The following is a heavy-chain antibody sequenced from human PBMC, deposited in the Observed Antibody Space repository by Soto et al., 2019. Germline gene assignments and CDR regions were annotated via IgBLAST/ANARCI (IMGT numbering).Heavy chain of an antibody. CDR1: GFTFRNYY. CDR2: ISHNGLNI. J-gene: IGHJ4*02. D-gene: IGHD6-19*01. CDR3: ARVSASGWHVNGRDYFDH. V-gene: IGHV3-11*01. Sequence: QVQLVESGGGLVTPGGSLRLTCVASGFTFRNYYMTWIRQAPGKGLESVSYISHNGLNIYYTDSVKGRFTISRDNAQNSVHLQMDSLGVEDTAVYYCARVSASGWHVNGRDYFDHWGQGTLVTVSP.